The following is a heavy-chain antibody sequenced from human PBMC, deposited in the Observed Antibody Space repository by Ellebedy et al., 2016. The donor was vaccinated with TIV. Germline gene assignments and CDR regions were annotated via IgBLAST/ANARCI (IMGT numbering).Heavy chain of an antibody. D-gene: IGHD2-21*02. V-gene: IGHV3-64D*06. CDR1: GFTFSHYA. Sequence: LSLTCAASGFTFSHYAMHWVRQAPGKGLEYVSAMNNNGGNTYYADSVKGRFTISRDSSKNTLFLQMSSLRPEDTAMYYCVKDRGDIIRDFDYWGQGTLVTVSS. CDR3: VKDRGDIIRDFDY. J-gene: IGHJ4*02. CDR2: MNNNGGNT.